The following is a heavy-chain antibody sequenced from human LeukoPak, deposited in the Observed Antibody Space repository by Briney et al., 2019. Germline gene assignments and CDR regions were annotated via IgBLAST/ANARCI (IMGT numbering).Heavy chain of an antibody. CDR2: IYHSGST. CDR1: GYSISSGYY. CDR3: ARELASIAAAGTSPHNWFDP. V-gene: IGHV4-38-2*02. J-gene: IGHJ5*02. Sequence: SETLSLTCTVSGYSISSGYYWGWIRQPPGKGLEWIGSIYHSGSTYYNPSLKSRVTISVDTSTNQFSLKLSAVTAADTAVYYCARELASIAAAGTSPHNWFDPWGQGTLVTVSS. D-gene: IGHD6-13*01.